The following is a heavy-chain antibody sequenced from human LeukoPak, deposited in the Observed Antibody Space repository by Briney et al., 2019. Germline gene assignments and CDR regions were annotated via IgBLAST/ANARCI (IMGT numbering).Heavy chain of an antibody. V-gene: IGHV3-30-3*01. CDR3: ARDPFYIVVVSANYYYGMDV. J-gene: IGHJ6*02. D-gene: IGHD2-21*01. CDR2: ISYDGSNK. CDR1: GFTFSSYA. Sequence: GGSLRLSCAASGFTFSSYAMHWVRQAPGKGLEWVAIISYDGSNKYYADSVKGRFTISRDNSKNKLYLQMNSLRAEDAAVYYCARDPFYIVVVSANYYYGMDVWGQGTTVTVSS.